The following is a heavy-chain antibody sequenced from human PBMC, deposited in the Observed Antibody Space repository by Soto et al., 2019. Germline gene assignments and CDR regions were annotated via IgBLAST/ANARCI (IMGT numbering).Heavy chain of an antibody. J-gene: IGHJ4*02. CDR1: GFTFSNYA. CDR2: ISGGAGST. V-gene: IGHV3-23*01. CDR3: AKAGGAAGTVDYFDY. Sequence: GGSLRLSCAASGFTFSNYAINWVRQSPGKGLEWVSVISGGAGSTYYADSVKGRFTITRDNSRNTLYLQMNSLRAEDTAVYYCAKAGGAAGTVDYFDYWGQGTPVTVSS. D-gene: IGHD6-13*01.